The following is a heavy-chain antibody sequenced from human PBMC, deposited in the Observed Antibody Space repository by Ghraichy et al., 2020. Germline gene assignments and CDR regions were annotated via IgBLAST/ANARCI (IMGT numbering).Heavy chain of an antibody. CDR1: GGSISSSSYY. V-gene: IGHV4-39*01. J-gene: IGHJ4*02. CDR3: ARGLEQWPGRYYFDY. D-gene: IGHD6-19*01. Sequence: SETLSLTCTVSGGSISSSSYYWGWIRQPPGKGLEWIGSIYYSGSTYYNPSLKSRVTISVDTSKNQFSLKLSSVTAADTAVYYCARGLEQWPGRYYFDYWGQGTLVTVSS. CDR2: IYYSGST.